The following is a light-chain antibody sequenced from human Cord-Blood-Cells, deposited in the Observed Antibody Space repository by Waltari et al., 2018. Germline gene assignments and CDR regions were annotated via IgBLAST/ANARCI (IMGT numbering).Light chain of an antibody. CDR2: WAS. V-gene: IGKV4-1*01. CDR3: QQYYSTPFT. CDR1: QCVLYSSNNKNY. Sequence: DIVMTQSPDSLAVSLGERATINCKSSQCVLYSSNNKNYLAWYQQKPGQPPKLPIYWASTRESGVPDRVSGSGSGTDFTLTISSLQAEDVAVYYCQQYYSTPFTFGPGTKVDIK. J-gene: IGKJ3*01.